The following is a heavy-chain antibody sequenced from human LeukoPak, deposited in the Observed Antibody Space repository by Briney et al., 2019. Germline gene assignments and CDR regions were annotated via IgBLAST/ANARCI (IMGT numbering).Heavy chain of an antibody. V-gene: IGHV3-15*01. Sequence: GGSLRPSCAASGFTFSNAWMSWVRQAPGKGLEWVGRIKSKTDGGTTDYAAPVKGRFTISRDDSKNTLYLQMNSLKTEDTAVYYCTTSKYYDYVWGSYPFDYWGQGTLVTVSS. CDR1: GFTFSNAW. CDR2: IKSKTDGGTT. D-gene: IGHD3-16*02. J-gene: IGHJ4*02. CDR3: TTSKYYDYVWGSYPFDY.